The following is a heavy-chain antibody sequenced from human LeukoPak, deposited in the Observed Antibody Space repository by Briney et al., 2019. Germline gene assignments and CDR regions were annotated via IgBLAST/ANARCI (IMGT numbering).Heavy chain of an antibody. D-gene: IGHD2-2*01. V-gene: IGHV4-34*01. CDR1: GGSFSGYY. CDR3: ARGYCSSTSCQGRGFDP. CDR2: INHSGST. J-gene: IGHJ5*02. Sequence: SVTLSLTCAVYGGSFSGYYWSWIRQPPGKGLEWIGEINHSGSTNYNPSLKSRVTISVDTSKNQFSLKLSSVTAADTAVYYCARGYCSSTSCQGRGFDPWGQGTLVTVSS.